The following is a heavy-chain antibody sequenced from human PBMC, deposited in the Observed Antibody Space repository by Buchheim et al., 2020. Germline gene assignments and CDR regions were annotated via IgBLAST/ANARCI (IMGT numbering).Heavy chain of an antibody. CDR3: TRDRYDGSGSNTLDY. J-gene: IGHJ4*02. Sequence: EVQLVESGGGLVQPGGSLRLSCAASGFTFNTYALHWVRQAPGKGLEYVSTISSNGDSTYYANSVKGRFIISRDNSKNTLYLQMGSLTTEDMAVYYCTRDRYDGSGSNTLDYWGQGTL. V-gene: IGHV3-64*01. D-gene: IGHD3-10*01. CDR2: ISSNGDST. CDR1: GFTFNTYA.